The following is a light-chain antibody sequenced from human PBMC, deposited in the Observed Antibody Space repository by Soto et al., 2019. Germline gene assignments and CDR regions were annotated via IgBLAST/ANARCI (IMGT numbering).Light chain of an antibody. CDR3: NSFAGSNNVL. CDR2: EVT. CDR1: SSDVGGYNF. V-gene: IGLV2-8*01. J-gene: IGLJ2*01. Sequence: QSALTQPPSASGSSGQSVTISCTGTSSDVGGYNFVSWYQQHPGKAPKLMIYEVTKRPSGVPDRFSGSKSGNTASLTVSGLQAEDEADYYCNSFAGSNNVLFGGGTKLTVL.